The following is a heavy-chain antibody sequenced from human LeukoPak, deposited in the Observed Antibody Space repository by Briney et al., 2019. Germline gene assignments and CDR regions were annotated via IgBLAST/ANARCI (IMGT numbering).Heavy chain of an antibody. V-gene: IGHV4-59*08. CDR3: ARQGFANTFGY. J-gene: IGHJ4*02. D-gene: IGHD2-21*01. CDR1: GGSISSYY. CDR2: IYYSGST. Sequence: SETLSLTCTVSGGSISSYYWSWIRQPPGKGLEWIGYIYYSGSTNYNPSLKSRVTISVDTSKNQFSLKLSSVTAADTAVYYCARQGFANTFGYWGQGTPVTVSS.